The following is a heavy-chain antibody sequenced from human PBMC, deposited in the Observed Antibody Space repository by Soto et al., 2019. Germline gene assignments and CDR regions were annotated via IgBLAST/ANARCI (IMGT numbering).Heavy chain of an antibody. CDR2: FDPEDGET. CDR3: ATSGYYDFWSGYYRWWRTPSYYYYYGMDV. CDR1: GYTLTELS. Sequence: EASVKVSCKVSGYTLTELSMHWVRQAPGKGLEWMGGFDPEDGETIYAQKFQGRVTMTEDTSTDTAYMELSSLRSEDTAVYYCATSGYYDFWSGYYRWWRTPSYYYYYGMDVWGQGTTVTVSS. D-gene: IGHD3-3*01. V-gene: IGHV1-24*01. J-gene: IGHJ6*02.